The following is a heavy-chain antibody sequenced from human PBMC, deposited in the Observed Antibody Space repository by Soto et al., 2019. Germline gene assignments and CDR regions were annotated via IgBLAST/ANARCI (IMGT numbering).Heavy chain of an antibody. CDR2: IYYSGST. V-gene: IGHV4-59*01. J-gene: IGHJ5*02. CDR1: GGSISSYY. CDR3: ARVWYYGSNWFDP. Sequence: SETLSLTCTVSGGSISSYYWSWIRQPPGKGLEWIGYIYYSGSTNYNPSLKSRVTISVDTSKNQFSLKLSSVTAADTAVYYCARVWYYGSNWFDPWGQGTLVTGS. D-gene: IGHD3-10*01.